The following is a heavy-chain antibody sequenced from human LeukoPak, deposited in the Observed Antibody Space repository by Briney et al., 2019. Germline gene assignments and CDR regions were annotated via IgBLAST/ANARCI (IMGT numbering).Heavy chain of an antibody. CDR3: TDIVVVPAARSYRDAFDI. Sequence: PGGSLRLSCAASGFTFSSYGMHWVRQAPGKGLEWVAVIWYGGSNKYYADSVKGRFTISRDNSKNTLYLQMNSLRAEDTAVYYCTDIVVVPAARSYRDAFDIWGQGTMVTVSS. D-gene: IGHD2-2*01. J-gene: IGHJ3*02. CDR1: GFTFSSYG. V-gene: IGHV3-33*08. CDR2: IWYGGSNK.